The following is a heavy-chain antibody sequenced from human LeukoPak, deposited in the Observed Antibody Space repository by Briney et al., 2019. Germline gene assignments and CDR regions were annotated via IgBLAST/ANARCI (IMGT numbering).Heavy chain of an antibody. J-gene: IGHJ4*02. CDR3: ARAGYSSGWYLDY. V-gene: IGHV3-48*03. CDR1: GFTFSSYE. CDR2: ISSSGSTI. D-gene: IGHD6-19*01. Sequence: GGSLRLSCAASGFTFSSYEMNWVRQAPGEGLEWVSYISSSGSTIYYADSVQGRFTISRDNAKNSLYLQMNSLRAEDTAVYYCARAGYSSGWYLDYWGQGTLVTVSS.